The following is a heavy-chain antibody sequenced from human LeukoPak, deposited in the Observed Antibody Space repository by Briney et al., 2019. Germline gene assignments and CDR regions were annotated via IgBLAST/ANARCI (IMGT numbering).Heavy chain of an antibody. V-gene: IGHV4-4*07. D-gene: IGHD3-3*01. J-gene: IGHJ6*03. CDR1: GGSISSYY. CDR3: ARHAYYDFWSAYYYYYMDV. CDR2: IYTSGST. Sequence: SETLSLTCTVSGGSISSYYWSWIRQPAGKGLEWIGRIYTSGSTNYNPSLKSRVTMSVDTSKNQFSLKLSSVTAADTAVYYCARHAYYDFWSAYYYYYMDVWGKGTTVTVSS.